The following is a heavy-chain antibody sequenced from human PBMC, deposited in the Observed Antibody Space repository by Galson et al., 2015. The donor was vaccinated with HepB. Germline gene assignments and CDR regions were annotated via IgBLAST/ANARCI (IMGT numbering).Heavy chain of an antibody. D-gene: IGHD6-19*01. CDR2: ISGRGVTT. Sequence: SLRLSCAASGFSFSNYAMTWVRQPPGKGLQWVATISGRGVTTFDADSVKGQFTISRDNSKNNLYLEMNNLRADDTAVYFCAKSKDSGWSYNAFDIWGQGTMVTVSS. V-gene: IGHV3-23*01. CDR3: AKSKDSGWSYNAFDI. J-gene: IGHJ3*02. CDR1: GFSFSNYA.